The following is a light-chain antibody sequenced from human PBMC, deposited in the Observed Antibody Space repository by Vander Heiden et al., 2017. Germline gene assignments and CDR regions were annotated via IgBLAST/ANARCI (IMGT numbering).Light chain of an antibody. Sequence: QSVLTQPPSVSAAPGQKVTISCSGSSSNIGNNYVSWYQQFPGTAPKVLMYDNNKRPAGIPDRFSGSKPGTSATLGITGLQTGDEADYFCGTWDSSLSAWVFGGGTKLTVL. CDR2: DNN. CDR1: SSNIGNNY. CDR3: GTWDSSLSAWV. J-gene: IGLJ3*02. V-gene: IGLV1-51*01.